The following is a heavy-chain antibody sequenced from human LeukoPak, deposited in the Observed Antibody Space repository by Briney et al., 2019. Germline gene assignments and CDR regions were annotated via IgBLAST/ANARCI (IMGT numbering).Heavy chain of an antibody. CDR2: INHSGST. Sequence: PSETLSLTCTVSGGSISSYYWSWIRQPPGKGLEWIGEINHSGSTNYNPSLKSRVTISVDTSKNQFSLKLSSVTAADTAVYYCARGRLPYGPFRPSKYYFDYWGQGTLVTVSS. CDR3: ARGRLPYGPFRPSKYYFDY. D-gene: IGHD3-10*01. CDR1: GGSISSYY. V-gene: IGHV4-34*01. J-gene: IGHJ4*02.